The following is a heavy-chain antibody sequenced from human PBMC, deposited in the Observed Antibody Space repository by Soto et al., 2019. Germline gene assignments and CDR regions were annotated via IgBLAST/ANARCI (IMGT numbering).Heavy chain of an antibody. CDR2: ISGGSRT. CDR1: GLNLSSTV. J-gene: IGHJ4*02. Sequence: EVKLVVSGGGLVQSGGSLRLSCVASGLNLSSTVMTWVRQAPGKGLEWVSSISGGSRTFYADSVKGRFTISRDNSKNTVDLKMNSLGGEDTAEYYCVPHGMSVRGGVVSFDYWGQGTLVTVSS. D-gene: IGHD3-10*01. CDR3: VPHGMSVRGGVVSFDY. V-gene: IGHV3-23*04.